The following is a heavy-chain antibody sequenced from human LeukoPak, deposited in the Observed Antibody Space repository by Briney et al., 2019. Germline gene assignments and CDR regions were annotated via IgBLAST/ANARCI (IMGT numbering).Heavy chain of an antibody. J-gene: IGHJ3*02. V-gene: IGHV3-23*01. CDR3: ARGGRGSAAVVAPRSFDI. D-gene: IGHD3-22*01. Sequence: GGSLRLSCAASGLSLSDYPMHWVRQAPGKGLEWVSAISGSGGSTYYADSVKGRFIISRDISKNTLYLQMNSLRAEDSALYYCARGGRGSAAVVAPRSFDIWGQGTMVTVSS. CDR1: GLSLSDYP. CDR2: ISGSGGST.